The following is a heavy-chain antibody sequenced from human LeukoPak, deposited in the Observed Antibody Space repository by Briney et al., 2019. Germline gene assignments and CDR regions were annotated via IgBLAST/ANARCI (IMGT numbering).Heavy chain of an antibody. D-gene: IGHD3-10*01. CDR3: AKDLHYGSGSYYFDY. V-gene: IGHV3-23*01. Sequence: GGSLRLSCAASGFTFSSYAMSWVRQAPGKGLEWVSAISGSGGSTYYADSVKGRFTISRDNSKNTLYLQINSLRAEDTAVYYCAKDLHYGSGSYYFDYWGQGTLVTVSS. J-gene: IGHJ4*02. CDR2: ISGSGGST. CDR1: GFTFSSYA.